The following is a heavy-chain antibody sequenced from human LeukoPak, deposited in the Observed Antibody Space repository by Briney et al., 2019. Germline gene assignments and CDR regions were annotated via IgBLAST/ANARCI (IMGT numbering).Heavy chain of an antibody. CDR2: ISGSGGST. Sequence: GGSLRLSCAASGFTFSSYGMSWVRQAPGKGLEWASSISGSGGSTKYADSAKGRFTISRDNSKNTLYLQMNSLRAEDTAVYYCAKDRELLKHGDAFDIWGQGTMVTVSS. V-gene: IGHV3-23*01. D-gene: IGHD1-26*01. J-gene: IGHJ3*02. CDR3: AKDRELLKHGDAFDI. CDR1: GFTFSSYG.